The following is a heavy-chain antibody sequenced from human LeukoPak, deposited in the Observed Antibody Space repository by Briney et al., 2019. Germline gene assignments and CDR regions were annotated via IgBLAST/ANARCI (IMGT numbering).Heavy chain of an antibody. D-gene: IGHD5-18*01. J-gene: IGHJ6*03. V-gene: IGHV3-23*01. CDR1: GFTLSSYA. Sequence: GGSLRLSCAASGFTLSSYAMSWVRQAPGKGLEWVSAISGSDGSTYYADSVKGRFTISRDNSKNTLYLQMNSLRAEDTAVYYCAKSPRGYSYGYGMGYYYYMDVWGKGTTVTVSS. CDR3: AKSPRGYSYGYGMGYYYYMDV. CDR2: ISGSDGST.